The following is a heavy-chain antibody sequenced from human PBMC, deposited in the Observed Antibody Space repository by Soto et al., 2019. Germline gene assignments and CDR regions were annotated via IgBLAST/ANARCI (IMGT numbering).Heavy chain of an antibody. Sequence: GESVKSSGKGSGYSFTSYCIGWVRQMPGKGLEWMGIIYPGDSDTRYSPSFQGQVTISADKSISTAYLQWSSLKASDTAMYYCARRLVDGMDVWGQGTTVTVSS. CDR1: GYSFTSYC. V-gene: IGHV5-51*01. CDR2: IYPGDSDT. CDR3: ARRLVDGMDV. D-gene: IGHD2-8*02. J-gene: IGHJ6*02.